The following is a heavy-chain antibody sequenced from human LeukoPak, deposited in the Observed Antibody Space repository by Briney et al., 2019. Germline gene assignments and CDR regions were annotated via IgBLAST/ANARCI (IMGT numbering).Heavy chain of an antibody. V-gene: IGHV3-30*04. J-gene: IGHJ4*02. CDR3: ARGYYDSSGYYYLGY. CDR2: ISYDGSNK. CDR1: GFTFSSYA. D-gene: IGHD3-22*01. Sequence: GGSLRLSCAASGFTFSSYAMHWVRQAPGKGLEWVAVISYDGSNKYYADSVRGRFTISRDNSKNTLYLQMNSLRAEDTAVYYCARGYYDSSGYYYLGYWGQGTLVTVSS.